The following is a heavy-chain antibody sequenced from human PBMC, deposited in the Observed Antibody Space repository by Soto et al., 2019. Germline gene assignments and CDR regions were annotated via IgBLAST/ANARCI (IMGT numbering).Heavy chain of an antibody. CDR2: IYYSGST. D-gene: IGHD6-19*01. J-gene: IGHJ4*02. Sequence: QLQLQESGPGLVKPSETLSLTCTVSGGSISSSSYYWGWIRQPPGKGLEWIGSIYYSGSTYYNPSLKSGVTISVDTSKNQFSLKLSSVTAADTAVYYCARHDRLAVAGSYYFDYWGQGTLVTVSS. CDR1: GGSISSSSYY. V-gene: IGHV4-39*01. CDR3: ARHDRLAVAGSYYFDY.